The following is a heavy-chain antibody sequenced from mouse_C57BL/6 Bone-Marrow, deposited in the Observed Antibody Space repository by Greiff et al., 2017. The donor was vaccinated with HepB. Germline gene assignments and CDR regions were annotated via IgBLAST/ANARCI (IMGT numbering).Heavy chain of an antibody. V-gene: IGHV14-4*01. Sequence: EVKLQQSGAELVRPGASVKLSCTASGFNIKDDYMHWVKQRPEQGLEWIGWIDPENGDTEYASKFQGKATITTDTSYNTAYLQLSSLTSEDTAVYYCTTWGIYYYCSSPLWFDYWGQGTTLTVSS. CDR1: GFNIKDDY. CDR3: TTWGIYYYCSSPLWFDY. J-gene: IGHJ2*01. CDR2: IDPENGDT. D-gene: IGHD1-1*01.